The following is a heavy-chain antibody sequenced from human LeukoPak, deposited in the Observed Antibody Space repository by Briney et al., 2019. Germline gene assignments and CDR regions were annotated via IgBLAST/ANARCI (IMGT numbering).Heavy chain of an antibody. CDR1: GDSFRGYY. V-gene: IGHV4-34*01. D-gene: IGHD3-10*01. CDR2: INHSGST. J-gene: IGHJ4*02. Sequence: SETLSLTCAVYGDSFRGYYWSWVRQPPGKGLEWIGEINHSGSTNYNPSLKSRVTISVDTSKNQFSLKLSSVTAADTAVYYCARVSVLLWFGEPAFDYWGQGTLVTVSS. CDR3: ARVSVLLWFGEPAFDY.